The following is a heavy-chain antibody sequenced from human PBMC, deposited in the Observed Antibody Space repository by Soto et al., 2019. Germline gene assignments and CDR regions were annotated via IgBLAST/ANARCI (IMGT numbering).Heavy chain of an antibody. D-gene: IGHD3-22*01. J-gene: IGHJ4*02. Sequence: SETLSLTCAVYGGSFSGYYWSWIRQPPGKGLEWIGEINHSGSTNYNPSLKSRVTISVDTSKNQFSLKLSSVTAADTAVYYCARGKWLLLGLEYWGQGTLVTVSS. V-gene: IGHV4-34*01. CDR2: INHSGST. CDR3: ARGKWLLLGLEY. CDR1: GGSFSGYY.